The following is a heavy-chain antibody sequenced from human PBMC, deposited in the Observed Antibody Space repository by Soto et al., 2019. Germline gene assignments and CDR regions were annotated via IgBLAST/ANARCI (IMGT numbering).Heavy chain of an antibody. Sequence: EVQLVESGGNLVEPGGSLRLSCAASGFRVNIYSMNWVRQAPGKGLEWSAYITSDTKTIKYADSVKGRFNISRDNDKNLVYRYMNSLRDEDTAVYYCARSVEGHFDYWGQGTVVTVSA. CDR2: ITSDTKTI. CDR1: GFRVNIYS. CDR3: ARSVEGHFDY. D-gene: IGHD6-19*01. J-gene: IGHJ4*02. V-gene: IGHV3-48*02.